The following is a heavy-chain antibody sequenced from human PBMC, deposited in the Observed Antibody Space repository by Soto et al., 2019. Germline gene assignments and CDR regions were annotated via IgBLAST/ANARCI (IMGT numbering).Heavy chain of an antibody. J-gene: IGHJ6*02. D-gene: IGHD1-26*01. CDR3: ARAPGVGASYYYYGMDV. Sequence: ASVKVSCKASGGTFSSYTISWVRQAPGQGLEWMGRIIPILGIANYAQKFQGRVTITADKSTSTAYMELSSLRSEDTAVYYCARAPGVGASYYYYGMDVWGQGTTVTVS. V-gene: IGHV1-69*02. CDR1: GGTFSSYT. CDR2: IIPILGIA.